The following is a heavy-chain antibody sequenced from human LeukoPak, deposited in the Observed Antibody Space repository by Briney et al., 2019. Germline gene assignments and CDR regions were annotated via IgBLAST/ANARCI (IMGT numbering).Heavy chain of an antibody. D-gene: IGHD5-12*01. J-gene: IGHJ4*02. CDR3: ARDSDIGRGFY. CDR2: ISSGGNTI. Sequence: GGSLRLSCAASGFTFSSYEMNWVRQAPGKGLEWISFISSGGNTIYYADSVKGRFTISRDNAKNSLYLQMNSLRAEDTAVYYCARDSDIGRGFYWGQGTLVTVPS. V-gene: IGHV3-48*03. CDR1: GFTFSSYE.